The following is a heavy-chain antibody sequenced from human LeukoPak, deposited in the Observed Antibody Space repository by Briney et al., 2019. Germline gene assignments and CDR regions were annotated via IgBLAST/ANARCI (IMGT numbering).Heavy chain of an antibody. CDR3: ARVHYYGSGNIDY. CDR2: INHSGST. J-gene: IGHJ4*02. D-gene: IGHD3-10*01. CDR1: GGSFSGCY. V-gene: IGHV4-34*01. Sequence: PSETLSLTCAVYGGSFSGCYWSWIRQPPGKGLEWIGEINHSGSTNYNPSLKSRVTISVDTSKKQFSLKLSSVTAADTAVYYCARVHYYGSGNIDYWGQGTLVTVSS.